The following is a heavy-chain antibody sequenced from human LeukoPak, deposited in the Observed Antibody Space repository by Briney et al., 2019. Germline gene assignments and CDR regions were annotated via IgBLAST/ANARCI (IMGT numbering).Heavy chain of an antibody. CDR3: ARGPVVTITYYYYYYMDV. Sequence: PGGSLRLSCAASGFTFSSYAMSWVRQPPGKGLEWIGEINHSGSTNYNPSLKSRVTISVDTSKNQFSLKLSSVTAADTAVYYCARGPVVTITYYYYYYMDVWGKGTTVTVSS. CDR2: INHSGST. V-gene: IGHV4-34*01. D-gene: IGHD2-21*02. CDR1: GFTFSSYA. J-gene: IGHJ6*03.